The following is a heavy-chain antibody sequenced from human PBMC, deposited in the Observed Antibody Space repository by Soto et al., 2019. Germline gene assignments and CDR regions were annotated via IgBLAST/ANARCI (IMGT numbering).Heavy chain of an antibody. Sequence: LRLSCAASGFTFGDYWMHWVRQPPGKGPEWVSRMTGDGRTTQYADSVKGRFTASRDNAKSTPYLQMNSLRAEDTAVYYCATDEVDYWGPGTLVTVSS. CDR3: ATDEVDY. J-gene: IGHJ4*02. CDR1: GFTFGDYW. V-gene: IGHV3-74*03. CDR2: MTGDGRTT.